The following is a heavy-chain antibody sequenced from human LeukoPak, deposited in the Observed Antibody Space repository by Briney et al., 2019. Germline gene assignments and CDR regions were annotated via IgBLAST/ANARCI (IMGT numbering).Heavy chain of an antibody. CDR3: TRRIYMDV. CDR1: GFTFSSYA. V-gene: IGHV3-49*04. J-gene: IGHJ6*03. D-gene: IGHD2/OR15-2a*01. Sequence: GGSLRLSCAASGFTFSSYAMSWVRQAPGKGLEWVGFIRSKAYGGTTEYAASVKGRFTISRDDSKSIAYLQMNSLKTEDTAVYYCTRRIYMDVWGKGTTVTISS. CDR2: IRSKAYGGTT.